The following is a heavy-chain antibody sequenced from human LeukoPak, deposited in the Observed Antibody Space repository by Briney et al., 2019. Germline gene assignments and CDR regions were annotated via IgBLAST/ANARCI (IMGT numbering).Heavy chain of an antibody. J-gene: IGHJ4*02. CDR1: GGSISSGGYS. CDR2: IYHSGST. V-gene: IGHV4-30-2*01. D-gene: IGHD3-10*01. Sequence: SETLSHTCAVSGGSISSGGYSWSWIRQPPGKGLEWIGYIYHSGSTYYNPSLKSRVTISVDRSKNQFSLKLSSVTAADTAVYYCARVGTDYYGSGSYYLDYWGQGTLVTVSS. CDR3: ARVGTDYYGSGSYYLDY.